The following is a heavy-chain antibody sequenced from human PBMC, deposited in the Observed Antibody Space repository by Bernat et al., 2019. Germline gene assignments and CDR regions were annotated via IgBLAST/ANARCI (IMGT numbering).Heavy chain of an antibody. CDR2: IKQDGSEK. D-gene: IGHD5-18*01. CDR1: GFTFSSYW. V-gene: IGHV3-7*03. CDR3: EGDRAWMQLWSEHRLDAFDI. Sequence: EVQLVESGGGLVQPGGSLRLSCAASGFTFSSYWMSWVRQAPGKGLEWVANIKQDGSEKYYVDSVKGRSTISRDKDKNTLYLQMNSLRAEDGDVDYCEGDRAWMQLWSEHRLDAFDIWGQGTMVTVSS. J-gene: IGHJ3*02.